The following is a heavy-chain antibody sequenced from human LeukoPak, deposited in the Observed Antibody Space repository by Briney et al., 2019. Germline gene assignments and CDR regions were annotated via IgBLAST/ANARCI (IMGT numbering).Heavy chain of an antibody. CDR1: GFTFSSYE. CDR3: ARGTRVDTAMGPGTYYYGMDV. D-gene: IGHD5-18*01. J-gene: IGHJ6*04. CDR2: ISSSGSTI. Sequence: PGGSLRLSCAASGFTFSSYEMNWVRQAPGKGLEWVSYISSSGSTIYYADSVKGRFTISRDNAKNSLYLQMNSLRAEDTAVYYCARGTRVDTAMGPGTYYYGMDVWGKGTTVTVSS. V-gene: IGHV3-48*03.